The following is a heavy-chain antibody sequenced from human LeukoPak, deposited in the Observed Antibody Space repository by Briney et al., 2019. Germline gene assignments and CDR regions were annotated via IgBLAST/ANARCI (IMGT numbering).Heavy chain of an antibody. V-gene: IGHV3-30-3*01. Sequence: GGSLRLSCAASGFTFSSYAMHWVRQAPGKGLEWVAVISYDGSNKYYADSVKGRFTISRDNSKNTLYLQMNSLRAEDTAVYYCARGPISRVGFCDYWGQGTLVTVSS. CDR2: ISYDGSNK. CDR3: ARGPISRVGFCDY. CDR1: GFTFSSYA. J-gene: IGHJ4*02. D-gene: IGHD2-2*02.